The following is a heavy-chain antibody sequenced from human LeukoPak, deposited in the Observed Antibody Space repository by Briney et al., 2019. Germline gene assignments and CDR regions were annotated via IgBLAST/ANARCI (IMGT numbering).Heavy chain of an antibody. D-gene: IGHD4-11*01. Sequence: PGRSLRLSCAASGXSFSSYGMHWVRQAPGKGLEWVAVIWFDGSNKYYADSVKGRFTISRDNSKNTLYLQMDSLRAEDTAVYYCARELPPVMKYYFDYWGQGTLVTVSS. J-gene: IGHJ4*02. V-gene: IGHV3-33*01. CDR2: IWFDGSNK. CDR3: ARELPPVMKYYFDY. CDR1: GXSFSSYG.